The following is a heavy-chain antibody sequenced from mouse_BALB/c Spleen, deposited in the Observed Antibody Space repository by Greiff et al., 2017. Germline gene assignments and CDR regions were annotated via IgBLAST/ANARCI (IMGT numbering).Heavy chain of an antibody. D-gene: IGHD1-2*01. CDR1: GFNIKDTY. Sequence: VQLKQSGAELVKPGASVKLSCTASGFNIKDTYMHWVKQRPEQGLEWIGRIDPANGNTKYDPKFQGKATITADTSSNTAYLQLSSLTSEDTAVYYCARATARYYYAMDYWGQGTSVTVSS. V-gene: IGHV14-3*02. CDR3: ARATARYYYAMDY. J-gene: IGHJ4*01. CDR2: IDPANGNT.